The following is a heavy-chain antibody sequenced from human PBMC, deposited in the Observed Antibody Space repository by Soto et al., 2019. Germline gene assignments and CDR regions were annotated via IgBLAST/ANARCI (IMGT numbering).Heavy chain of an antibody. Sequence: GGSLRLSCAASGFTFSSYAMSWVRQAPGKGLEWVSAISGSGGSTYYADSVKGRFTISRDNSKNTLYLQMNSLRAEDTAVYYCAKWRLLWFGESSYYFDYWGQGTLVTVSS. J-gene: IGHJ4*02. CDR3: AKWRLLWFGESSYYFDY. CDR1: GFTFSSYA. CDR2: ISGSGGST. D-gene: IGHD3-10*01. V-gene: IGHV3-23*01.